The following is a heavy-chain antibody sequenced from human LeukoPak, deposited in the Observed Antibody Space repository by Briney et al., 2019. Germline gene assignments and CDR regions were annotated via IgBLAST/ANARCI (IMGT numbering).Heavy chain of an antibody. D-gene: IGHD6-6*01. Sequence: GGSLRLSCAASGFTFSSYAMSWVRQAPGKGLEWVSAISGSGGSTYYADSVKGRFTISRDNAKNSLYLQMNSLRAEDTAVYYCARLTARRGGYYYYYMDVWGKGTTVTVSS. CDR3: ARLTARRGGYYYYYMDV. V-gene: IGHV3-23*01. J-gene: IGHJ6*03. CDR2: ISGSGGST. CDR1: GFTFSSYA.